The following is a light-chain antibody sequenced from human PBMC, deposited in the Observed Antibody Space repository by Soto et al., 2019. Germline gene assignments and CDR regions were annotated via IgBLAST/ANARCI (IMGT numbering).Light chain of an antibody. V-gene: IGLV7-46*01. CDR3: LLFYTGAPAV. CDR1: TYTVTTYHW. J-gene: IGLJ7*01. CDR2: ETT. Sequence: QAAVTQESSLDVYPGGTGTLTYDSSTYTVTTYHWPYGFQQKHGQASKPLTYETTNRHSWTPARFSGSILGGKAALILSGAQLEDEAEYYCLLFYTGAPAVFGGGTQLTVL.